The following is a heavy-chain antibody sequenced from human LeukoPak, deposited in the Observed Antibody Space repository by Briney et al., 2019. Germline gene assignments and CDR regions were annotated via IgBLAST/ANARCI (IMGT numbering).Heavy chain of an antibody. CDR3: ARGLSSSWYYYYYYYMDV. CDR1: GGTFSSYA. J-gene: IGHJ6*03. D-gene: IGHD6-13*01. CDR2: MNPNRGNT. Sequence: ASVRVSCKASGGTFSSYAISWVRQAPGQGLEWMGWMNPNRGNTGYAQTFQGRVTITRNTSISTAYMELSSLRSEDTAVYYCARGLSSSWYYYYYYYMDVWGKGTTVTISS. V-gene: IGHV1-8*02.